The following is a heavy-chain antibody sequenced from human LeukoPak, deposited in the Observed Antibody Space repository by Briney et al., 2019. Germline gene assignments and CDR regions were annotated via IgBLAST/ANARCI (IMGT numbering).Heavy chain of an antibody. CDR2: ISWNSGSI. CDR3: AKATHYYDSSGSGY. J-gene: IGHJ4*02. Sequence: TGGSLRLSCAASGFTFSSYGMSWVRQAPGKGLEWVSGISWNSGSIGYADSVKGRFTISRDNAKNSLYLQMNSLRAEDAALYYCAKATHYYDSSGSGYWGQGTLVTVSS. D-gene: IGHD3-22*01. CDR1: GFTFSSYG. V-gene: IGHV3-9*01.